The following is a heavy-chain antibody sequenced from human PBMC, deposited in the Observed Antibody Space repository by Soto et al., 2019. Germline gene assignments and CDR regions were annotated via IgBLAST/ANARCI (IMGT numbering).Heavy chain of an antibody. CDR3: ARGDSTDCSNGVCSFFYNHDMDV. V-gene: IGHV1-2*04. CDR1: GYSFTDYH. Sequence: GASVKVSCKASGYSFTDYHIHWVRQAPGQGLEWLGRINPKSGGTSTAQKFQGWITMTTDTSISTASMELTRLTSDDTAIYYCARGDSTDCSNGVCSFFYNHDMDVWGQGTTVTVSS. J-gene: IGHJ6*02. CDR2: INPKSGGT. D-gene: IGHD2-8*01.